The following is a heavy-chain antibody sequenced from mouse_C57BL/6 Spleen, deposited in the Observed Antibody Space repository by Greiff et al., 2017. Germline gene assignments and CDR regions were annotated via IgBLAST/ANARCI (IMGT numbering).Heavy chain of an antibody. CDR2: IYPGDGDT. V-gene: IGHV1-80*01. CDR1: GYAFSSYW. J-gene: IGHJ3*01. D-gene: IGHD1-1*01. Sequence: VQLQQSGAELVKPGASVKISCKASGYAFSSYWMNWVKQRPGKGLEWIGQIYPGDGDTNYNGKFKGKATLTADKSSSTAYMQLSSLTSEDSAVYCGARDAVGGRGWFAYWGQGTLVTVSA. CDR3: ARDAVGGRGWFAY.